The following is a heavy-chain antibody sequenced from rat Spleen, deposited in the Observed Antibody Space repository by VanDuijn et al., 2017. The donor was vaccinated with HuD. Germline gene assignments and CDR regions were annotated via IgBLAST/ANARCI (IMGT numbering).Heavy chain of an antibody. CDR1: GFSLTSYH. V-gene: IGHV2-43*01. J-gene: IGHJ2*01. Sequence: QVQLKESGPGLVQPSQTLSLTCTVSGFSLTSYHVSWVRQIPGKGLEWMGIIWTGGTTTYNSLLKSRLSISRDTSKSQVFLKMNSVQAEDTAVYFCARLGDHWGQGLMVTVSS. CDR3: ARLGDH. CDR2: IWTGGTT. D-gene: IGHD5-1*01.